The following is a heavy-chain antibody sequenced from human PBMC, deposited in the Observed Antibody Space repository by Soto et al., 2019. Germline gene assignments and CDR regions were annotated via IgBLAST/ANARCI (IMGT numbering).Heavy chain of an antibody. J-gene: IGHJ4*02. CDR3: AREYTAMAPYYFDY. CDR1: GGSISSGDYY. CDR2: IYYSGST. Sequence: PSETLSLTCTVSGGSISSGDYYWSWIRQPPGKGLEWIGYIYYSGSTYYNPSLRSRLTISVGTSKNQFSLKLSSVTAADTAVYYCAREYTAMAPYYFDYWGQGTLVTVSS. D-gene: IGHD5-18*01. V-gene: IGHV4-30-4*01.